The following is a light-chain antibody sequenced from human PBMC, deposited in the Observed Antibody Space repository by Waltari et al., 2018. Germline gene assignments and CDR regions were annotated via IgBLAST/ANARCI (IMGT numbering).Light chain of an antibody. Sequence: QSMLTQPPSASGTPGQRVTIPCSGSSSNIGSKPGNWYPHPPGTAPRVLIYSNNQRPSGVPDRFSGSKSGTSASLAISGLQSEDEADYYCSSWDDSVIGPVFGGGTKLTVL. V-gene: IGLV1-44*01. CDR3: SSWDDSVIGPV. CDR1: SSNIGSKP. J-gene: IGLJ2*01. CDR2: SNN.